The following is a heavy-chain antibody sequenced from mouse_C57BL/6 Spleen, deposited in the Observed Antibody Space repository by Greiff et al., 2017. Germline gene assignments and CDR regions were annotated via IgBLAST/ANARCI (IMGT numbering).Heavy chain of an antibody. Sequence: QVQLQQSGPELVKPGASVKISCKASGYAFSSSWLNWVKQRPGKGLEWIGRIYPGDGDTNYNGKFKGKATLTADKSSSTAYMQLSSLTSEDSAVYFCARWGEFYYGNYDDLDYWGQGTTLTVSS. CDR2: IYPGDGDT. CDR1: GYAFSSSW. J-gene: IGHJ2*01. CDR3: ARWGEFYYGNYDDLDY. D-gene: IGHD2-1*01. V-gene: IGHV1-82*01.